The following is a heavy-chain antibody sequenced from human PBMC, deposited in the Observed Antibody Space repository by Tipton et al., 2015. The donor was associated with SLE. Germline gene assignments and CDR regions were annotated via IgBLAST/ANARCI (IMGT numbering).Heavy chain of an antibody. J-gene: IGHJ4*02. CDR1: GDTFSNYG. D-gene: IGHD5-18*01. V-gene: IGHV1-18*01. CDR3: AVLRVDTAIGVFSF. Sequence: QSGPEVKKPGSSVKVSCKTSGDTFSNYGVDWVRQAPGKGLEWMGWISTYNVNTIYAQKLQGRVTMTSDTSTSTAYMELRSLRSDDTAIYYCAVLRVDTAIGVFSFGGQGTLFTFSS. CDR2: ISTYNVNT.